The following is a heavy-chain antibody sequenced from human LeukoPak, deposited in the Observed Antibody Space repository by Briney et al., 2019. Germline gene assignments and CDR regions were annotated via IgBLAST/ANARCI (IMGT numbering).Heavy chain of an antibody. CDR2: IYHSGST. J-gene: IGHJ5*02. CDR3: ARHTIFGVVIYNWFDP. Sequence: PSETLSLTCAVSGYSISSGYYWGWIRQPPGKGLEWIGSIYHSGSTYYNPSLKSRVTISVDTSKNQSSLKLSSVTAADTAVYYCARHTIFGVVIYNWFDPWGQGTLVTVSS. D-gene: IGHD3-3*01. CDR1: GYSISSGYY. V-gene: IGHV4-38-2*01.